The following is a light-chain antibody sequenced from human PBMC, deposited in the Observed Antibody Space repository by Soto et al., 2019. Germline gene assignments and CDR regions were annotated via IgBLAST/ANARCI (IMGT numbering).Light chain of an antibody. Sequence: EIVLTQSPGTLSLSPGERATLSCRASQSVSNNYLAWYQQRPGQAPRLLTYGVSSRAIGIPDRFSGSGSRTDFTLTINRLEPEDLAVYYCQQYGNSPWTFGQGTKVELK. CDR2: GVS. CDR1: QSVSNNY. V-gene: IGKV3-20*01. CDR3: QQYGNSPWT. J-gene: IGKJ1*01.